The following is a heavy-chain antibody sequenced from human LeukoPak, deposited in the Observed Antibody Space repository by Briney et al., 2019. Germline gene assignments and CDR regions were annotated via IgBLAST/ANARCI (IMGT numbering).Heavy chain of an antibody. J-gene: IGHJ4*02. CDR3: ARGRINGKFDF. V-gene: IGHV4-34*01. CDR1: SGSVSGYY. Sequence: SGTLSLTCAVYSGSVSGYYWTWIRQSPGKGLEWIGEINHSGTTHYDPSLKSRLTISVDTSKNQFSLNLSSVTAADTAVYYCARGRINGKFDFWGQGTLVTVSS. CDR2: INHSGTT. D-gene: IGHD2-8*01.